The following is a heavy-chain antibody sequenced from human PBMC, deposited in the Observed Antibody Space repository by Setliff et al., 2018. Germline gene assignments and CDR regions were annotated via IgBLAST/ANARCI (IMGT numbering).Heavy chain of an antibody. D-gene: IGHD7-27*01. J-gene: IGHJ3*02. CDR2: IYDNANI. CDR3: ARVTGDRASDI. CDR1: NRSIDSYY. V-gene: IGHV4-59*01. Sequence: PSETLSLTCTVSNRSIDSYYWSWVRQPPGKGLQWIGYIYDNANINYSPSLKSRLSISVDTSKRQFFLTLSSVTPADTAVYYCARVTGDRASDIWGQGTMVTVSS.